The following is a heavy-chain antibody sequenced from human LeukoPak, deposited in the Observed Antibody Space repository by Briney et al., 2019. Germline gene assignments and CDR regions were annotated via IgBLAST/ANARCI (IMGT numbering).Heavy chain of an antibody. Sequence: PGGSLRLSCAASGFTFSSYSMNWVRQAPGKGLEWVSSISSSSSYIYYADSVKGRFTISKDNAKNSLYLQMNSLRAEDTAVYYCARAGGSTVSHSDYWGQGTLVTVSS. CDR2: ISSSSSYI. J-gene: IGHJ4*02. CDR1: GFTFSSYS. D-gene: IGHD4-17*01. V-gene: IGHV3-21*01. CDR3: ARAGGSTVSHSDY.